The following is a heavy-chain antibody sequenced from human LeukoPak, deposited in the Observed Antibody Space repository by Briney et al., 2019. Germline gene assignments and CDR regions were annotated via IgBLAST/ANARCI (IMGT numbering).Heavy chain of an antibody. CDR3: ARELGDGYILFYFDY. V-gene: IGHV3-20*04. Sequence: GGSLKLSCAASGFTFDDYGMSWVRQAPGKGLEWVSGINWNGGSTGYADSVKGRFTISRDNAKNSLYLQMNSLRAEDTALYYCARELGDGYILFYFDYWGQGTLVTVSS. CDR1: GFTFDDYG. J-gene: IGHJ4*02. CDR2: INWNGGST. D-gene: IGHD5-24*01.